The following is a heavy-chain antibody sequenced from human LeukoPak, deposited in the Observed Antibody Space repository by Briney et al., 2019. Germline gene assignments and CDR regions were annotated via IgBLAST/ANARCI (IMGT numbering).Heavy chain of an antibody. CDR2: IRYDGSNK. D-gene: IGHD6-13*01. CDR3: ARGRGAAAAGNYFFDS. Sequence: PGGSLRLSCAASGFTLSSHGMHWVRQAPGKGLEWVAIIRYDGSNKFYSDSVKGRFTVSRDTPQNTLYLQMNSLRAEDTAVYYCARGRGAAAAGNYFFDSWGQGTLVTVSS. CDR1: GFTLSSHG. V-gene: IGHV3-30*02. J-gene: IGHJ4*02.